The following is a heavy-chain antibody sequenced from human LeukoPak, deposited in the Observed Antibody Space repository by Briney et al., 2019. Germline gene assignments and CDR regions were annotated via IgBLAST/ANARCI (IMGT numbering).Heavy chain of an antibody. D-gene: IGHD4-23*01. CDR2: ISFDGSVK. V-gene: IGHV3-30*04. J-gene: IGHJ3*01. Sequence: PGGSLRLSCAASGFPSSDYAMHWVRQAPGKGLEWVAVISFDGSVKDFADSVKGRFTISRDNSKNTLYLQMNSLRPEDTAVYYCARHFGGFDFWGQGTMVTVSS. CDR1: GFPSSDYA. CDR3: ARHFGGFDF.